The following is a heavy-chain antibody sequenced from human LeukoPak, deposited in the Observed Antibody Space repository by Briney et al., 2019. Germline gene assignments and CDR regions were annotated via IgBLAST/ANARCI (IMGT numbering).Heavy chain of an antibody. CDR1: GYTFTGYY. D-gene: IGHD1-26*01. V-gene: IGHV1-2*02. CDR2: INPNSGGT. J-gene: IGHJ4*02. CDR3: ASRPDVGATADY. Sequence: ASVKVSCKASGYTFTGYYIHWVRQAPGQGLEWMGWINPNSGGTNYAQKFQGRVTTTRDTSISTAYMELSRLRSDDTAVYYCASRPDVGATADYWGQGTLVTVSS.